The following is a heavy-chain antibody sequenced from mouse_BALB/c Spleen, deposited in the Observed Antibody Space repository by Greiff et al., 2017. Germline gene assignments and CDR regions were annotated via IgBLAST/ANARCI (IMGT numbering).Heavy chain of an antibody. J-gene: IGHJ4*01. CDR3: ARSPYGNYRGYAMDY. Sequence: VQLKESGPGLVKPSQSLSLTCTVTGYSITSDYAWNWIRQFPGNKLEWMGYISYSGSTSYNPSLKSRISITRDTSKNQFFLQLNSVTTEDTATYYCARSPYGNYRGYAMDYWGQGTSVTVSS. CDR1: GYSITSDYA. V-gene: IGHV3-2*02. D-gene: IGHD2-1*01. CDR2: ISYSGST.